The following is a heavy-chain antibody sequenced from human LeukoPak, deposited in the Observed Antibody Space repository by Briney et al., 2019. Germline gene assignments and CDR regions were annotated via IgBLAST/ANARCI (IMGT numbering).Heavy chain of an antibody. D-gene: IGHD6-19*01. J-gene: IGHJ4*02. CDR2: TYYRSKWSN. Sequence: SQTLSLTCDISGDSASSNSATWDWIRQSPSRGLEWLGRTYYRSKWSNEYELSVRSRIIIDPDTSKNRFSLQLNSVTPEDTAIYYCARFVSGRLDYWGRGTLVTVSS. V-gene: IGHV6-1*01. CDR3: ARFVSGRLDY. CDR1: GDSASSNSAT.